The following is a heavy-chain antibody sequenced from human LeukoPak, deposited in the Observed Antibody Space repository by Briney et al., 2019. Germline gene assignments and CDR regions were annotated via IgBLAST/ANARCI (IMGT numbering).Heavy chain of an antibody. CDR1: GYTFTGYY. J-gene: IGHJ4*02. Sequence: SVKVSCKASGYTFTGYYMHWVRQAPGQGLEWMGGIIPIFGTANYAQKFQGRVTITTDESTSTAYMELSSLRSEDTAVYCCARSTYGLYYFDYWGQGTLVTVSS. CDR3: ARSTYGLYYFDY. V-gene: IGHV1-69*05. D-gene: IGHD4-17*01. CDR2: IIPIFGTA.